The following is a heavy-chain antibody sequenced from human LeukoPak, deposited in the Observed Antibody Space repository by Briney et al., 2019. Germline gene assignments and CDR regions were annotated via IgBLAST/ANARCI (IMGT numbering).Heavy chain of an antibody. CDR3: ARGPYSSSWSRKVDY. D-gene: IGHD6-13*01. CDR2: IYYSGST. V-gene: IGHV4-59*12. CDR1: GGSISSYY. Sequence: SETLSLTCTVSGGSISSYYWSWIRQPPGKGLEWIGYIYYSGSTNYNPSLKSRVTISVDTSKNQFSLKLSSVTAADTAVYYCARGPYSSSWSRKVDYWGQGTLVTVSS. J-gene: IGHJ4*02.